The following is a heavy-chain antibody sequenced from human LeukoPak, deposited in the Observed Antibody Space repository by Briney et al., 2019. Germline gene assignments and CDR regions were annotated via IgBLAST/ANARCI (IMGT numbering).Heavy chain of an antibody. V-gene: IGHV4-59*11. Sequence: SETLSLTCAVSDDSFSSHYWTWIRQPPGKGLEWIGYISYIGSTNYNPSLKSRVTISIDTSKNQFSLELSSVTAADTAVYYCARDLVTVTKGFDIWGQGTMVSVSS. CDR1: DDSFSSHY. CDR3: ARDLVTVTKGFDI. CDR2: ISYIGST. D-gene: IGHD4-17*01. J-gene: IGHJ3*02.